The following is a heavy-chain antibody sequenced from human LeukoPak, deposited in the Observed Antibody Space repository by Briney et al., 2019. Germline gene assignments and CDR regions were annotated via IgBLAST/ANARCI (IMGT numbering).Heavy chain of an antibody. V-gene: IGHV3-21*01. D-gene: IGHD3-10*01. CDR3: ARGLNYGSGYAFDI. CDR1: GFTFSSYN. Sequence: GGSLRLSCAASGFTFSSYNMNWVRQAPGKGLEWVSSITYISYADSVKGRFTISRDNVKNSLYLQMNSLRAEDTAVYYCARGLNYGSGYAFDIWGQGTMVTVSS. J-gene: IGHJ3*02. CDR2: ITYI.